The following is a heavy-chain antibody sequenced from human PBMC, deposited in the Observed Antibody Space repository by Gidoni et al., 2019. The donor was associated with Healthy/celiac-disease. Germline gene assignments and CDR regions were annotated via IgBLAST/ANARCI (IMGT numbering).Heavy chain of an antibody. Sequence: EVQLVESGGGLVKPGGSLRLSCAASGFTFSSYSMNWVRQAPGKGLEWVSSISSSSSYIYYADSVKGRFTISRDNAKNSLYLQMNSLRAEDTAVYYCARGRIDYGDYYYWGQGTLVTVSS. V-gene: IGHV3-21*01. CDR1: GFTFSSYS. J-gene: IGHJ4*02. D-gene: IGHD4-17*01. CDR2: ISSSSSYI. CDR3: ARGRIDYGDYYY.